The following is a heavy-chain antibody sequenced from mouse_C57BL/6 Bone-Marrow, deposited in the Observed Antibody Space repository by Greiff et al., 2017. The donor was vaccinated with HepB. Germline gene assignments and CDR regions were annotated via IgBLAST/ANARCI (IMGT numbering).Heavy chain of an antibody. Sequence: VQLQQPGAELVKPGASVKLSCKASGYTFTSYWMQWVKQRPGKGLEWIGEIDPSDSYTNYNKKFKGKATLTVDTSSITAYMQLSSLTSEDSAVYYCARMGVYDDYCYYAMYYWGQGTSVTVSS. CDR2: IDPSDSYT. CDR1: GYTFTSYW. V-gene: IGHV1-50*01. J-gene: IGHJ4*01. D-gene: IGHD2-3*01. CDR3: ARMGVYDDYCYYAMYY.